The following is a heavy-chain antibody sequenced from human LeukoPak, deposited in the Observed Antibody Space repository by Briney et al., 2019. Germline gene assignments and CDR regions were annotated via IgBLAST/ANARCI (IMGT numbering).Heavy chain of an antibody. CDR1: GGTFSSYA. CDR3: ARSSGYSSEIDY. V-gene: IGHV1-69*06. CDR2: IIPIFGTA. J-gene: IGHJ4*02. Sequence: SVKVSCKASGGTFSSYAISWVRQAPGQGLEWMGGIIPIFGTANYAQKFQGRVTITADKCTSTAYMELSSLRSEDTAVYYCARSSGYSSEIDYWGQGTLVTVSS. D-gene: IGHD5-18*01.